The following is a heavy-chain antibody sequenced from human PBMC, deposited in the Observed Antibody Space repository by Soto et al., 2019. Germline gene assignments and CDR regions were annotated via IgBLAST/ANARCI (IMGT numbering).Heavy chain of an antibody. CDR2: IYYSGST. J-gene: IGHJ5*02. D-gene: IGHD6-13*01. CDR1: GGSTSSYY. V-gene: IGHV4-59*01. CDR3: ARSADRGQQLAIKAWFDP. Sequence: PSETLSVTCPVSGGSTSSYYWSWIRQPPGKGLEWIGYIYYSGSTNYNPSLKSRVTISVDTSKNQFSLKLSSVTAADTAVYYCARSADRGQQLAIKAWFDPWGQGTLVTV.